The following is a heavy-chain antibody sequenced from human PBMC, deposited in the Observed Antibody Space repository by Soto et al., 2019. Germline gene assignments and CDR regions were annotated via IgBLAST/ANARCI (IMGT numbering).Heavy chain of an antibody. CDR3: AKDVYSGSYYFDY. J-gene: IGHJ4*02. D-gene: IGHD1-26*01. CDR2: ISYDGSNK. Sequence: QVQLVESGGGVVQPGRSLRLSCAASGFTFSSYGMHWVRQAPGKGLEWVAVISYDGSNKYYADSVKGRFTISRDNSKNTLYLKMNSLRAADTAVYYCAKDVYSGSYYFDYWGQGTLVTVSS. CDR1: GFTFSSYG. V-gene: IGHV3-30*18.